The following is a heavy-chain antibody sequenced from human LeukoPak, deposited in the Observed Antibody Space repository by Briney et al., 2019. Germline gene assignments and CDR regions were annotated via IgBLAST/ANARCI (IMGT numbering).Heavy chain of an antibody. CDR3: AKPVYDFWSGYYDY. V-gene: IGHV3-23*01. J-gene: IGHJ4*02. D-gene: IGHD3-3*01. CDR2: ISGSGGST. Sequence: GGSLRLSCAASGFTFSSYAMSWVRQAPGKGLEWVSAISGSGGSTYYADSVKGRFTTSRDNSKNTLYLQMNSLRAEDTAVYYCAKPVYDFWSGYYDYWGQGTLVTVSS. CDR1: GFTFSSYA.